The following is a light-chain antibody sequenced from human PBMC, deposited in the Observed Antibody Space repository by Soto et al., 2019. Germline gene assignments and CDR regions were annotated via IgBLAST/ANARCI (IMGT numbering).Light chain of an antibody. J-gene: IGKJ4*01. CDR2: GAS. CDR1: QSVRSNY. Sequence: EMVLTQSPGTLSLSSGERATLSCRASQSVRSNYLAWYQQKPGQAPRLLIYGASSRATGIPDRFGGSGSGTDFTHTISRLEPEDFAVYYCRQYASSPLTFGGGTKVEIK. CDR3: RQYASSPLT. V-gene: IGKV3-20*01.